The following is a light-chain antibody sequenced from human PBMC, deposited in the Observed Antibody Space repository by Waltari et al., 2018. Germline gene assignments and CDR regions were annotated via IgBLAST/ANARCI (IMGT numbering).Light chain of an antibody. Sequence: QSALTQPASVSGSPGQAINISCTGTNSDVGAYNLVSWYQQYPGRAPRLMIYEARNRPSGVSNRFSASKSGNTASLTISRVEAGDEADYYCQVWDANTDPGGFGTGTEVTVL. CDR2: EAR. CDR3: QVWDANTDPGG. CDR1: NSDVGAYNL. J-gene: IGLJ1*01. V-gene: IGLV2-14*02.